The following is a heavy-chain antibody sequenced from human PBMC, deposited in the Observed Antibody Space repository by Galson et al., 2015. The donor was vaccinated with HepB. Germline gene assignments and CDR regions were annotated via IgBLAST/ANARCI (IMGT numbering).Heavy chain of an antibody. V-gene: IGHV3-30*18. CDR2: ISYDGSNK. CDR3: AKVVFGSSGYMDV. J-gene: IGHJ6*03. CDR1: GFTFSSYG. Sequence: SLRLSCAASGFTFSSYGMYWVRQAPGKGLEWVAVISYDGSNKYYADSVKGRFTISRDNSKNTLYLQMNSLRAEDTAVYSCAKVVFGSSGYMDVWGKGTTVTVSS. D-gene: IGHD3-3*01.